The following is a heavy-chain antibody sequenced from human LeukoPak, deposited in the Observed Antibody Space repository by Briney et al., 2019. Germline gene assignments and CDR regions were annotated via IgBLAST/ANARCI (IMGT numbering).Heavy chain of an antibody. D-gene: IGHD2-15*01. V-gene: IGHV4-34*01. CDR3: ARGKWYDY. J-gene: IGHJ4*02. CDR2: INHSGST. Sequence: SETLSLTCAVYGGSFSGYYWSWIRQPPGKGLEWIGEINHSGSTNYNPSLKSRVTISVDTSKNQFSLKLSSMTAADTAVYYCARGKWYDYWGQGTLVTVSS. CDR1: GGSFSGYY.